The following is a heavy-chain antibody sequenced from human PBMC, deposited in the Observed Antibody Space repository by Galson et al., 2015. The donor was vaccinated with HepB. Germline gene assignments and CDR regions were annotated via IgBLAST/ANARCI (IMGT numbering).Heavy chain of an antibody. V-gene: IGHV3-30*04. CDR2: ISYDGSNK. Sequence: SLRLSCAASGFTFSSYAMHWVRQAPGKGLEWVAVISYDGSNKYYADSVKGRFTISRDNSKNTLYLQMNSLRAEDTAVYYCAACAYGDYCDYYFYGMDVWGQGTTVTVSS. J-gene: IGHJ6*02. CDR1: GFTFSSYA. CDR3: AACAYGDYCDYYFYGMDV. D-gene: IGHD4-17*01.